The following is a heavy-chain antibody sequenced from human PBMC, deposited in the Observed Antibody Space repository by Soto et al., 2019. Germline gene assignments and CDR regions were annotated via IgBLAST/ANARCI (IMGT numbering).Heavy chain of an antibody. J-gene: IGHJ6*02. CDR1: GFNFTNYW. CDR2: IYPGDSDT. CDR3: AGGGVRGVVTRTRDYYGMDV. D-gene: IGHD3-10*01. V-gene: IGHV5-51*01. Sequence: GESLKISCKGSGFNFTNYWIGWVRQIPGKGLESMGIIYPGDSDTRYSPSFQGQVTISADKSISTAYLQWSSLKASDTAMYYCAGGGVRGVVTRTRDYYGMDVWGQGTTVTVS.